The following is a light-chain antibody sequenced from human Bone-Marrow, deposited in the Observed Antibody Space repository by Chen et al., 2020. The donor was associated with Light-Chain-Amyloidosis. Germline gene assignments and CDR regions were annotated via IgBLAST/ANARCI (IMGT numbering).Light chain of an antibody. CDR2: DDS. J-gene: IGLJ3*02. CDR3: QVWDRSSDRPV. V-gene: IGLV3-21*02. CDR1: NIRYTR. Sequence: SSFLTQPSSVSVAPGHTATLARGGNNIRYTRVHWYQQTPGQAPLLVVYDDSDRPPGIPERLSGSNSGNTATLTISRVEAGDEADYYCQVWDRSSDRPVFGGGTKLTVL.